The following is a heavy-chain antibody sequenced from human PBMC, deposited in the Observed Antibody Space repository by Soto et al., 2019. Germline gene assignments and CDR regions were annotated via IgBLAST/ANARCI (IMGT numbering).Heavy chain of an antibody. CDR3: ARRYCSGGSCLDY. CDR1: GYSFTSYW. J-gene: IGHJ4*02. V-gene: IGHV5-51*01. Sequence: GESLKISCKGSGYSFTSYWIAWVRQKPGKGLEWMGIIYADDSDTRYSPPFQGQVTMSADKSISTAYLQWSSLKASDTAMYYCARRYCSGGSCLDYWGQGTLVTVS. D-gene: IGHD2-15*01. CDR2: IYADDSDT.